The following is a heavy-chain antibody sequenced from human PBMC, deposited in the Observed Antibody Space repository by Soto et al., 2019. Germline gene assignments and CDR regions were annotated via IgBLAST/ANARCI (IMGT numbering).Heavy chain of an antibody. CDR3: LSYYDTSAFYKNDY. Sequence: GGSLRLSCAASGFTFSASAIHWVRQASGKGLEWVGRIRSKANSYATAYAASLKGRLTISRDDSKNTAYLQMNSLKSEDTAVYYCLSYYDTSAFYKNDYWGQGTLVTVSS. V-gene: IGHV3-73*01. CDR2: IRSKANSYAT. CDR1: GFTFSASA. J-gene: IGHJ4*02. D-gene: IGHD3-22*01.